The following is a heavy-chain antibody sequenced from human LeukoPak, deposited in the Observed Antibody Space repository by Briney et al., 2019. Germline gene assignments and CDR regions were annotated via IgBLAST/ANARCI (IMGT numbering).Heavy chain of an antibody. J-gene: IGHJ4*02. D-gene: IGHD5-24*01. CDR1: GGSISSYY. V-gene: IGHV4-59*01. CDR3: ARGDGYNWRYFDY. CDR2: IYYSGST. Sequence: SETLSLTCTVSGGSISSYYWSWIQQPPGKGLEWIGYIYYSGSTNYNPSLKSRVTISVDTSKNQFSLKLSSVTAADTAVYYCARGDGYNWRYFDYWGQGTLVTVSS.